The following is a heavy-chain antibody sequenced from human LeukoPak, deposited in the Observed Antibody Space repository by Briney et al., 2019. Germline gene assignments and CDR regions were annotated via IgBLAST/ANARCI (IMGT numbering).Heavy chain of an antibody. CDR1: GLTFSSYA. J-gene: IGHJ4*02. V-gene: IGHV3-23*01. D-gene: IGHD2-15*01. CDR3: AKGGSPRY. CDR2: ISGSGDST. Sequence: GGSLRLSCAASGLTFSSYAMSWVRQAPGKGLEWVSTISGSGDSTYYADSVKGRFTISRDNSKNTLYLQMNSPRAEDTAVYYCAKGGSPRYWGQGTLVTVSS.